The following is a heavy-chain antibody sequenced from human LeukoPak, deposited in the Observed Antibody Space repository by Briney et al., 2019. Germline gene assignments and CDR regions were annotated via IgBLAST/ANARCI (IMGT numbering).Heavy chain of an antibody. CDR1: GYSFNSYW. Sequence: GESLKISCKGSGYSFNSYWIAWVRQMPGKGLESMGIIYPADSDTRYSPSFQGQVTISADKSLSTAYLQWSSLKASDTAMYYCARHVGGYSGYDYMVNWGQGTLVTVSS. CDR3: ARHVGGYSGYDYMVN. CDR2: IYPADSDT. J-gene: IGHJ4*02. V-gene: IGHV5-51*01. D-gene: IGHD5-12*01.